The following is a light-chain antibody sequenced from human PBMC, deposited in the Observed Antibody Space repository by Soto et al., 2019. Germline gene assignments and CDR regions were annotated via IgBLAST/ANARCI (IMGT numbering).Light chain of an antibody. V-gene: IGLV2-14*01. CDR1: SSDVGGYDY. CDR3: SSHTSGDTRV. J-gene: IGLJ1*01. Sequence: QSALTQPASLSGSPGQSIAISCTGTSSDVGGYDYVSWYQQHPDKAPKLIIYEVTKRPSGDSNRFSGSKSGNTASLTISGLQPDDEADYYCSSHTSGDTRVFGSGTKVTVL. CDR2: EVT.